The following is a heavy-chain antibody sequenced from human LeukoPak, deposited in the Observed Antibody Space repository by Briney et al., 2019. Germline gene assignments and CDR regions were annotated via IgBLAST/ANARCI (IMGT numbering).Heavy chain of an antibody. V-gene: IGHV4-59*01. CDR1: GDSITNSY. CDR3: ARRVGAAHHWFDR. CDR2: TYHSGSS. J-gene: IGHJ5*02. Sequence: AETLSLTCTVSGDSITNSYCTWIRQSPGKGLEWIGHTYHSGSSAYHPSLKSRVSMLVDTSTNQLFLNLTSVTAADTAVYYCARRVGAAHHWFDRWGQGTLVTVSS. D-gene: IGHD2-15*01.